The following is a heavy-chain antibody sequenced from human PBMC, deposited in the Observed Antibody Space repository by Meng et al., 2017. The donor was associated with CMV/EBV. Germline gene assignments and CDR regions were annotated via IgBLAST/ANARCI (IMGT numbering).Heavy chain of an antibody. CDR1: GFTVSSYY. Sequence: SLKICCAASGFTVSSYYMSWVRPAPGKGLGWVSVISSGGSTYYPDSLKGRFTISRDNSKNTLYLQMNSLRAEDTAVYYCARVATMVRGVIDYWGQGTLVTVSS. CDR2: ISSGGST. J-gene: IGHJ4*02. V-gene: IGHV3-53*01. D-gene: IGHD3-10*01. CDR3: ARVATMVRGVIDY.